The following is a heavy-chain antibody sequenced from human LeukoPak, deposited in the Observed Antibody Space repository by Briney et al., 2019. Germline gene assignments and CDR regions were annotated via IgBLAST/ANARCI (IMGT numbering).Heavy chain of an antibody. J-gene: IGHJ6*02. V-gene: IGHV3-23*01. Sequence: GGSLRLSCAASGFAFTSYAMNWVRQAPGKGLEWVSVISDGGHSTYFADSVKGRFAISRDNSKNTLYLQMSSLRDDDTAVYYCAKRGADPSGSAYYYGMDVWGQGTTVTVSS. CDR2: ISDGGHST. CDR3: AKRGADPSGSAYYYGMDV. D-gene: IGHD3-10*01. CDR1: GFAFTSYA.